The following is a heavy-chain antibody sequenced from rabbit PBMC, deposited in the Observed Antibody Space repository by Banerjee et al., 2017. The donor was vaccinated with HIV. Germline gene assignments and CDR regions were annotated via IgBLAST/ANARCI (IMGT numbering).Heavy chain of an antibody. CDR1: GSDISSNA. V-gene: IGHV1S47*01. D-gene: IGHD6-1*01. CDR2: IYSSNGDK. CDR3: GRDRDGDAGYGSLAL. Sequence: QEQLVEYGGDLVQPEGSLTLTCKASGSDISSNAMCWVRQAPGKGLELIACIYSSNGDKWYASWVNGRFTISRSTSLNTVDLKMTSLTVADTATYFCGRDRDGDAGYGSLALWGPGTLVTVS. J-gene: IGHJ4*01.